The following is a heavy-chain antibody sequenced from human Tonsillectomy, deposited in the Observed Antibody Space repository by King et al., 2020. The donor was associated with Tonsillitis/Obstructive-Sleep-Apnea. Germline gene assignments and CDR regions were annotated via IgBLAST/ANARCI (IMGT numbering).Heavy chain of an antibody. V-gene: IGHV4-59*08. CDR1: GGSISSYY. CDR3: ARSTDFWSGYGY. D-gene: IGHD3-3*01. J-gene: IGHJ4*02. CDR2: IYYSGST. Sequence: QLQESGPGLVKPSETLSLTCTVSGGSISSYYWSWIRQPPGKGLEWIGYIYYSGSTNYNPSLKSRVTISVDTSKNQFSLKLSSVTAADTAVYYCARSTDFWSGYGYWGQGTLVTVSS.